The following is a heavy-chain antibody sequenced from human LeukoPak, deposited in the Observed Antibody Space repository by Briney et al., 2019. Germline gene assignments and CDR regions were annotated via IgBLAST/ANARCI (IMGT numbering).Heavy chain of an antibody. V-gene: IGHV4-59*08. Sequence: SETLSVTCAVSGGSISSYYWSWIRQPPGKGLEWIGYIYYSGSTNYTPSLKCRVTVSVDTSKNQFSLKLSSVTAADTAVYDCARHIGGYYFDYWGQGTLVTVSS. J-gene: IGHJ4*02. CDR2: IYYSGST. CDR1: GGSISSYY. CDR3: ARHIGGYYFDY. D-gene: IGHD3-16*01.